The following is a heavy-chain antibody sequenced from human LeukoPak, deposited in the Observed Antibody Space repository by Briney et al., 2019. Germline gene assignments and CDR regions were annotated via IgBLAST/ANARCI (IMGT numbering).Heavy chain of an antibody. D-gene: IGHD2-2*01. Sequence: SVKVSCKASGYTFTGYYMHWVRQAPGQGLEWMGGIIPIFGTANYAQKFQGRVTITTDESTSTAYMELSSLRSEDTAVYYCARDTNCSSTSCHYYYYMDVWGKGTTVTVSS. J-gene: IGHJ6*03. V-gene: IGHV1-69*05. CDR1: GYTFTGYY. CDR3: ARDTNCSSTSCHYYYYMDV. CDR2: IIPIFGTA.